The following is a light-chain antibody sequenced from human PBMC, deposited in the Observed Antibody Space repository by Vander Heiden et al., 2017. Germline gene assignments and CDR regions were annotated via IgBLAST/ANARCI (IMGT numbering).Light chain of an antibody. CDR3: HQYKSYPFT. V-gene: IGKV1-5*03. Sequence: DIQMTKSPSTLSASVGDRVSITCRASQSINNWLAWYQQKPGKAPKLLIYKASSLESGVPSRFSGSVSGTEFTLTVSSLQPDDLATYYCHQYKSYPFTFGGGTKVEIK. CDR2: KAS. CDR1: QSINNW. J-gene: IGKJ4*01.